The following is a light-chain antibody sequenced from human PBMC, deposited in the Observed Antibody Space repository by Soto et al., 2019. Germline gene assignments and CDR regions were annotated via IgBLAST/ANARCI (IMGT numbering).Light chain of an antibody. CDR1: SSNIGNNY. J-gene: IGLJ2*01. CDR3: GTWDSSLSAHVV. Sequence: QSVLTQPPSVSAAPGQKVTISCSGSSSNIGNNYVSWYQQLPGTAPKLLIYENNKRPSWIPDRFSGSKSGTSATLGITGLQTGDEADYYGGTWDSSLSAHVVFGGGTKLTVL. CDR2: ENN. V-gene: IGLV1-51*02.